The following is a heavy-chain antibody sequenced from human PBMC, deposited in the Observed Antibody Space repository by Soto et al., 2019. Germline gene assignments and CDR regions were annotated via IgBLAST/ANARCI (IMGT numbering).Heavy chain of an antibody. CDR2: IYYSGST. D-gene: IGHD4-17*01. CDR3: ARQFLDDYGEPRGWDY. V-gene: IGHV4-39*01. CDR1: GGSISSSSYY. J-gene: IGHJ4*02. Sequence: QLQLQESGPGLVKPSETLSLTCTVSGGSISSSSYYWGWIRQPPGKGLEWIGSIYYSGSTYYNPSLKSRVTISVDTSKNQFSLKLSSVTAADTAVYYCARQFLDDYGEPRGWDYWGQGTLVTVSS.